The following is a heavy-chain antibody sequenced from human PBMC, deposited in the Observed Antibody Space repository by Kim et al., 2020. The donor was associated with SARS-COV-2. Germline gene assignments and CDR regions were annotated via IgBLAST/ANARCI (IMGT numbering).Heavy chain of an antibody. D-gene: IGHD3-10*02. Sequence: SETLSLTCDVSGGSISSDYWGWIRKPPGKGLEWITYMSASASTQYNPSLRSRVTISVDTSRRQFSLKLTSVSAADTAVYYCARLFRPPPYVFFDYWGQGILVTVSP. V-gene: IGHV4-59*08. CDR2: MSASAST. J-gene: IGHJ4*02. CDR3: ARLFRPPPYVFFDY. CDR1: GGSISSDY.